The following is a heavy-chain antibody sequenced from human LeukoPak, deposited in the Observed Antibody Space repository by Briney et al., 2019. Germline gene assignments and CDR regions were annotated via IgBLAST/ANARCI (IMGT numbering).Heavy chain of an antibody. Sequence: PSETLSLTCTVSGGSISSSSYYWGWIREPPGKGLEWIGSIYYSGSTYYNPSLKSRVTISVDTSKTQFSLKLSSVTAADTAVYYCAREGWEYSYRTHDYWGQGTLVTVSS. D-gene: IGHD5-18*01. V-gene: IGHV4-39*07. CDR2: IYYSGST. CDR1: GGSISSSSYY. CDR3: AREGWEYSYRTHDY. J-gene: IGHJ4*02.